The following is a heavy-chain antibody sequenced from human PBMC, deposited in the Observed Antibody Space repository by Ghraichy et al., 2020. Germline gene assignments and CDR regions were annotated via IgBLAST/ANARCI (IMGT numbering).Heavy chain of an antibody. J-gene: IGHJ6*02. CDR2: INPNSGGT. Sequence: ASVKVSCKASGYTFNGYYLHWVRQAPGQGLEWMGWINPNSGGTNYAQNFQARVTMTRDTSISTAYMELGRLKPDDTAVYYCARDGNYEDSFYFHYGMDVWGQGTTVTVSS. D-gene: IGHD3-16*01. V-gene: IGHV1-2*02. CDR3: ARDGNYEDSFYFHYGMDV. CDR1: GYTFNGYY.